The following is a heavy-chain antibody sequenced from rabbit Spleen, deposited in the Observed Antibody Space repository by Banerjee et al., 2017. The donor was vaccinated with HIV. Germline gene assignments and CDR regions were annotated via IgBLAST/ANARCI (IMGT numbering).Heavy chain of an antibody. J-gene: IGHJ4*01. CDR3: ARGLSSVYGYGRDL. D-gene: IGHD6-1*01. CDR2: IYAGSGNT. CDR1: GFSFSSAYW. V-gene: IGHV1S45*01. Sequence: LQESGGGLVKPEGSLTLTCTASGFSFSSAYWICWVRQAPGKGLESIACIYAGSGNTYYATWAKGRITISKASSTTVTLQMTSLTAADTATFFCARGLSSVYGYGRDLWGQGTLVTVS.